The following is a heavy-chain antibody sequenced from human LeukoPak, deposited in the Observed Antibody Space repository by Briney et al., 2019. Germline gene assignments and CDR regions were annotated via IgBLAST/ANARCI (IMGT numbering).Heavy chain of an antibody. V-gene: IGHV3-23*01. D-gene: IGHD3-10*01. J-gene: IGHJ4*02. CDR2: ITGSGAKT. Sequence: GGSLRLSCAASGFTSSSYAMSWARQAPGKGLEWVSSITGSGAKTYYADSVKGRFTISRDDSKRILYLQMNSLRAEDTAVYYCAKGRGLFPSSNDYWGQGTLVTVSS. CDR1: GFTSSSYA. CDR3: AKGRGLFPSSNDY.